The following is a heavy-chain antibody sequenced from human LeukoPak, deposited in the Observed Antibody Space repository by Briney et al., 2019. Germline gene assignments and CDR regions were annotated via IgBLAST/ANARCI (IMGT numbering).Heavy chain of an antibody. CDR1: GFTFSSYW. J-gene: IGHJ4*02. D-gene: IGHD3-10*01. Sequence: GGSLRLSCAASGFTFSSYWMHWVHQAPGKGLVWVSRINSDGSSTSYADSVKGRFTISRDNAKNTLYLQMNSLRAEDTAVYYCARTYYGSGREAFDYWGQGTLVTVSS. CDR3: ARTYYGSGREAFDY. CDR2: INSDGSST. V-gene: IGHV3-74*01.